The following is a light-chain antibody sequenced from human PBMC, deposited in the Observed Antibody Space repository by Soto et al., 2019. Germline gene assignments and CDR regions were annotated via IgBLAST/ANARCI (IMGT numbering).Light chain of an antibody. Sequence: DIQMTQAPSTLSASAGDRVTITCRASQSIRSWLAWYQQIPGKAPKLLIYKASNLEGGVPSRFSGSGSGTEFSPTISSLQPDDFATYYCQQYDSYPWTFGQGTKVDIK. CDR1: QSIRSW. CDR3: QQYDSYPWT. CDR2: KAS. J-gene: IGKJ1*01. V-gene: IGKV1-5*03.